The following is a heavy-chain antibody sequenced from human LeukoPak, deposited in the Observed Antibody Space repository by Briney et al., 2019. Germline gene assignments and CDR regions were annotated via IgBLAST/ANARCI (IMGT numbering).Heavy chain of an antibody. V-gene: IGHV3-23*01. CDR1: GFTFSSYV. J-gene: IGHJ4*02. CDR3: AKGSYYYDSADYFDY. CDR2: ISGSGGRT. D-gene: IGHD3-22*01. Sequence: PGGSLRLSCAVSGFTFSSYVMTWVRQVPGKGLEWVSGISGSGGRTYYADSVKGRFTISRDNSKNTVYLQMNSLRAEDTAVYHCAKGSYYYDSADYFDYWGQGTLVTVSS.